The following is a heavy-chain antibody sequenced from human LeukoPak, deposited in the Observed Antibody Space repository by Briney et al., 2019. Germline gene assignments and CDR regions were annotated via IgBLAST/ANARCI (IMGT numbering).Heavy chain of an antibody. Sequence: SETLSLTCTVSGGSMTNYYWSWIRQPPGKGLEWIGYIYYSGTTNYNPSLRSRVIISVDTSRNQFSLRLNSVTAADTAVYYCARLLPNTLTGFPYNYHYLDVWGKGTTVTVSS. D-gene: IGHD3-9*01. CDR2: IYYSGTT. J-gene: IGHJ6*03. CDR3: ARLLPNTLTGFPYNYHYLDV. CDR1: GGSMTNYY. V-gene: IGHV4-59*01.